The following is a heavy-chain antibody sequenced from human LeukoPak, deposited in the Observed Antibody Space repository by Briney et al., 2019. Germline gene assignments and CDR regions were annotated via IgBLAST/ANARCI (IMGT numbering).Heavy chain of an antibody. CDR2: INWNGGST. CDR1: GFTFSSYA. D-gene: IGHD1-26*01. V-gene: IGHV3-20*04. J-gene: IGHJ3*02. CDR3: ARAIFVGATGGGAAFDI. Sequence: GGSLRLSCAASGFTFSSYAMSWVRQAPGKGLEWVSGINWNGGSTGYADSVKGRFTISRDNAKNSLYLQMNSLRAEDTALYYCARAIFVGATGGGAAFDIWGQGTMVTVSS.